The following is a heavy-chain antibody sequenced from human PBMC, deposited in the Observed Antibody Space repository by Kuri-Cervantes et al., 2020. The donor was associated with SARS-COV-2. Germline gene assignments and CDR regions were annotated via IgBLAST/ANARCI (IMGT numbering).Heavy chain of an antibody. CDR2: IKQDGSNK. CDR1: GFTFSSYW. CDR3: AIEGPPSDACDI. Sequence: GGSLRLSCAASGFTFSSYWMSWVRQAPGKGLEWVANIKQDGSNKCYVDSVKDRFTISIDKANYSLYLQMNSLRAEETAVYYCAIEGPPSDACDIWCQGTMVTVSS. V-gene: IGHV3-7*01. J-gene: IGHJ3*02. D-gene: IGHD6-6*01.